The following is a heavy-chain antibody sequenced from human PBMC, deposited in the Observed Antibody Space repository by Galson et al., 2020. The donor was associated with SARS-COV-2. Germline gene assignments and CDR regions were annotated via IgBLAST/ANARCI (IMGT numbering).Heavy chain of an antibody. CDR2: ISYDGSNK. V-gene: IGHV3-30*01. J-gene: IGHJ4*02. Sequence: SCAASGFTFSSYAMHWARKAPGKGLEWVAVISYDGSNKYYADSVKGRFTISRDNSKNTLYLQMNSLRAEDTAVYYCAREDYYDSSGSFDYWGQGTLVTVSS. D-gene: IGHD3-22*01. CDR3: AREDYYDSSGSFDY. CDR1: GFTFSSYA.